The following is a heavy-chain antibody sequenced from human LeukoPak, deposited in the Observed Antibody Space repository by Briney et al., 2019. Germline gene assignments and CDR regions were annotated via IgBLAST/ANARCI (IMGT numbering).Heavy chain of an antibody. J-gene: IGHJ4*02. CDR1: GFTFSSYW. V-gene: IGHV3-7*03. D-gene: IGHD4-17*01. Sequence: GGSLRLSCAASGFTFSSYWMSWFRQAPGKGLEWVANIKQDGSQKFSVDSVKGRFTISRDNAKNSLYLQMNSLRVEDTAVYYCARDWFDGDYDRFDYWGQGTLVAVSS. CDR3: ARDWFDGDYDRFDY. CDR2: IKQDGSQK.